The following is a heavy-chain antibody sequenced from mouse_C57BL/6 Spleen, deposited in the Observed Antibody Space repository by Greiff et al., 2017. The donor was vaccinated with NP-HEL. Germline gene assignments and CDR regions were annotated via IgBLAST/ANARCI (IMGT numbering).Heavy chain of an antibody. CDR1: GFTFSDYY. J-gene: IGHJ3*01. D-gene: IGHD1-1*01. Sequence: EVKLVESEGGLVQPGSSMKLSCTASGFTFSDYYMAWVRQVPEKGLEWVANINYDGSSTYYLDSLKSRFIISRANAKNILYLQMSSLKSEDTATYYCARVYGSSKGFAYWGQGTLVTVSA. V-gene: IGHV5-16*01. CDR3: ARVYGSSKGFAY. CDR2: INYDGSST.